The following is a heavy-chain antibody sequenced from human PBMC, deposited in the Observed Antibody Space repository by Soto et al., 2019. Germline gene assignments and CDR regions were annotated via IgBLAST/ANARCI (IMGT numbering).Heavy chain of an antibody. CDR2: IYPSDSDI. D-gene: IGHD2-2*01. Sequence: PGESLKISCKTSGYSFTSHWIAWVRQMPGKGLEWMGIIYPSDSDIRYRPSFQGQVTISVDKSISTAYLQWSSLKASGTATYYCARQDYSNYRGGMDVWGQGTTVTVSS. CDR3: ARQDYSNYRGGMDV. V-gene: IGHV5-51*01. CDR1: GYSFTSHW. J-gene: IGHJ6*02.